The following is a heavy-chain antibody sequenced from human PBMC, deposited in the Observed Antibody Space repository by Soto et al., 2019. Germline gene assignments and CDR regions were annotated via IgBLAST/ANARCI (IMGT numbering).Heavy chain of an antibody. J-gene: IGHJ6*02. CDR3: ARRSTYDFWSGLYYYYGMDV. D-gene: IGHD3-3*01. Sequence: SETLSLTCAVSGGSISSSNWWSWVRQPPGKGLEWIGEIYHSGSTNYNPSLKSRVTISVDKSKNQFSLKLSSVTAADTAVYYCARRSTYDFWSGLYYYYGMDVWGQGTTVTVSS. CDR1: GGSISSSNW. V-gene: IGHV4-4*02. CDR2: IYHSGST.